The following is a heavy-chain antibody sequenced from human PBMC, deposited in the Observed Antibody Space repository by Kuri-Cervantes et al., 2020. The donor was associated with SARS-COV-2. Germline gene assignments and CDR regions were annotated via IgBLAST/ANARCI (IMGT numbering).Heavy chain of an antibody. CDR1: GFTLSSYS. D-gene: IGHD2-15*01. Sequence: GESLKISCAASGFTLSSYSMNWVRQAPGKGLEWVSYISSSSSTIYYADSVKGRFTISRDNAKNSLYLQMNSLRDEDTAVYYCARASGYCSGGSCSPYYYYGMDVWGQGTTVTVSS. V-gene: IGHV3-48*02. CDR2: ISSSSSTI. CDR3: ARASGYCSGGSCSPYYYYGMDV. J-gene: IGHJ6*02.